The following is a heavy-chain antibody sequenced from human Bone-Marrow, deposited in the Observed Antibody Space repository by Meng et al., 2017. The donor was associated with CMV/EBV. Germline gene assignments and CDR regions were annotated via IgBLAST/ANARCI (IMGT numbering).Heavy chain of an antibody. CDR3: VRGRGYSYGSDY. J-gene: IGHJ4*02. Sequence: SVKVSCKASGGTFSSYAISWVRQAPGQGLEWMGGIIPILGIANYAQKFQGRVTITADKSTSTAYMELSSLRSEDTAVYYCVRGRGYSYGSDYWGQGTLVTVSS. D-gene: IGHD5-18*01. CDR1: GGTFSSYA. CDR2: IIPILGIA. V-gene: IGHV1-69*10.